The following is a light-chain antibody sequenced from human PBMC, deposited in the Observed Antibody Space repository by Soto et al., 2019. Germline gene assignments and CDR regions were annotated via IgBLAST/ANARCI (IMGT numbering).Light chain of an antibody. CDR2: SDN. V-gene: IGLV1-44*01. Sequence: VLTQSPSASGTPGQRVSISCSGTTSNIGSNNVNWYQQLPGTAPKLLIYSDNQRPSGVPDRFSGSKSGTSASLAISGLQSEDEADYYCASWDDSLNGPVFGGGTQLTVL. CDR1: TSNIGSNN. CDR3: ASWDDSLNGPV. J-gene: IGLJ3*02.